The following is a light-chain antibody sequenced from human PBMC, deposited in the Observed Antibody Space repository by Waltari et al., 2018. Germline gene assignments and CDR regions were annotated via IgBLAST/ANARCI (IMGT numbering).Light chain of an antibody. CDR1: GHDVGGYNY. Sequence: QSALTQPASVSGSPGQSTTIPCSGTGHDVGGYNYVSWYQQHPGKVPKLVIYDVTKRPSGVSNRFSGSKSDNAASLTISGLQPEDEADYYCSSYASSATVIFGGGTKLTVL. V-gene: IGLV2-14*03. CDR2: DVT. J-gene: IGLJ2*01. CDR3: SSYASSATVI.